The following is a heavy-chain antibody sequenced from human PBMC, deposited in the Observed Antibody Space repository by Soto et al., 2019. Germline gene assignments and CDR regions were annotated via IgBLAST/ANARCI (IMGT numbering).Heavy chain of an antibody. J-gene: IGHJ4*01. V-gene: IGHV3-23*01. CDR3: AKGTVREDYFGY. Sequence: PGGSLRLSCEASGFTFSSYAMSWVRQAPGKGLEWVSTISGSGGSTYYADSVKGRFTISRDNSKNTLNLQVNSLRAEDTAVYYCAKGTVREDYFGYWGQGNLVTVS. D-gene: IGHD3-10*01. CDR2: ISGSGGST. CDR1: GFTFSSYA.